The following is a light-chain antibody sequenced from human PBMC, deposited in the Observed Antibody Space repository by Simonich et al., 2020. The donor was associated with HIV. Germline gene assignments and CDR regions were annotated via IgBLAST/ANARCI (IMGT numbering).Light chain of an antibody. CDR1: QSVSST. J-gene: IGKJ1*01. Sequence: EIVMTQSPVSLSVSPGERATITCRASQSVSSTLAWYQQKPGQAPRLLVYVASTRATGIPARFSGSGSVTEFALTISTMQSEDFAVYYCQQYDNWPTFGQGTKVEIK. CDR3: QQYDNWPT. V-gene: IGKV3-15*01. CDR2: VAS.